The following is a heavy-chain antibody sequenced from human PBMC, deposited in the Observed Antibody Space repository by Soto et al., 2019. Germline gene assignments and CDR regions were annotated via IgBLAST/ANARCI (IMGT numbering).Heavy chain of an antibody. V-gene: IGHV4-4*02. J-gene: IGHJ5*01. CDR3: ARRLEKYQLLINWLDP. Sequence: SETLSLTCAVSSGSISSSNWWSWVRQPPGKGLEWIGEIYHSGSTNYNPSLKSRVTISVDTSKNQFSLKLSSVTAADTAVYYCARRLEKYQLLINWLDPWGQGTVVTGSS. CDR2: IYHSGST. D-gene: IGHD2-2*01. CDR1: SGSISSSNW.